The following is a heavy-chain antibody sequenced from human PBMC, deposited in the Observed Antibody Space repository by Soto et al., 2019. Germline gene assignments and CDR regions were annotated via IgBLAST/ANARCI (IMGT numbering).Heavy chain of an antibody. V-gene: IGHV4-34*01. CDR2: INHSGST. CDR1: GGSFIGYY. J-gene: IGHJ5*02. CDR3: ARGRRIFGVVIRGWFDP. Sequence: SETLSLTCAVYGGSFIGYYCSCIRHPPLKGLEWIGEINHSGSTNYNPSLKSRVTISVDTSKNQFSLKLSSVTAADTAVYYCARGRRIFGVVIRGWFDPWGQGTLVTVSS. D-gene: IGHD3-3*01.